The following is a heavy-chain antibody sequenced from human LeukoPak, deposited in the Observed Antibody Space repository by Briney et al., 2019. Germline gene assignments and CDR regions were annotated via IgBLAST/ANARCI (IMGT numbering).Heavy chain of an antibody. CDR2: IKQDGSEK. V-gene: IGHV3-7*01. CDR3: ARVYGSGDYGNY. D-gene: IGHD3-10*01. Sequence: GRSLRLSCAASGFTFSSYWMSWVRQAPGKGREWVANIKQDGSEKYYVDSVKGRFTISRDNAKNSLYLQMNSLRAEDTAVYYCARVYGSGDYGNYWCQGTLVTVSS. J-gene: IGHJ4*02. CDR1: GFTFSSYW.